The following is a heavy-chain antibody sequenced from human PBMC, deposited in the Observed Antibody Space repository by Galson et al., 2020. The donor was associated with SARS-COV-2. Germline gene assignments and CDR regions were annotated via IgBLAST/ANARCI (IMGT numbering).Heavy chain of an antibody. V-gene: IGHV3-48*03. CDR2: IRGNGGTI. Sequence: GESLKISCAASGFTFRDFEMNWVRQAPGKGLEWISYIRGNGGTIYYADSVKGRFTISRDNAKNSLSLQMNSLRAEDTAVYYCARGGTTCFDYWGQGTLVTVS. D-gene: IGHD4-4*01. CDR3: ARGGTTCFDY. J-gene: IGHJ4*02. CDR1: GFTFRDFE.